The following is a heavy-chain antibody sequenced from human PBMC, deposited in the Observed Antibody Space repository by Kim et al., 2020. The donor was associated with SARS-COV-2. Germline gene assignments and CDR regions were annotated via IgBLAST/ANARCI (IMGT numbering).Heavy chain of an antibody. D-gene: IGHD3-3*01. J-gene: IGHJ6*03. CDR3: ARQDLDFWSGYSPHYYMDV. V-gene: IGHV4-61*07. Sequence: RVTISVDTSKNQFSLKLSSVTAADTAVYYCARQDLDFWSGYSPHYYMDVWGKGTTVTVSS.